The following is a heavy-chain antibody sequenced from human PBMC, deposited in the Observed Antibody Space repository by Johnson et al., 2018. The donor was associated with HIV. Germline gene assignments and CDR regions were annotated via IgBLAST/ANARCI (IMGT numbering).Heavy chain of an antibody. CDR3: ARDGPRGSYGAFDI. Sequence: MLLVESGGGVVQPGRSLRLSCAASGFSVSNKYMSWVRQAPGKGLEWVSGINWNGGSTGYADSVKGRFTISRDNAKNSVYLQMNSLRAEDTALYYWARDGPRGSYGAFDIWGQGRMVTVSS. CDR2: INWNGGST. V-gene: IGHV3-20*04. J-gene: IGHJ3*02. CDR1: GFSVSNKY. D-gene: IGHD1-26*01.